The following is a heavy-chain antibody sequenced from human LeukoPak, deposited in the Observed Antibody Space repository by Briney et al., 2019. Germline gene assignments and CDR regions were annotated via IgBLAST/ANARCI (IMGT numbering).Heavy chain of an antibody. V-gene: IGHV3-30-3*01. CDR2: ISYDGSNK. Sequence: GGSLRLSCAASGFTFSSYAMHWVRQAPGKGLEWVAVISYDGSNKYYADSVKGRFTISRDNSKNTLCLQMNSLGAEDTAVYYCARDSYYYDSSGYYLGAFDYWGQGTLVTVSS. J-gene: IGHJ4*02. CDR3: ARDSYYYDSSGYYLGAFDY. CDR1: GFTFSSYA. D-gene: IGHD3-22*01.